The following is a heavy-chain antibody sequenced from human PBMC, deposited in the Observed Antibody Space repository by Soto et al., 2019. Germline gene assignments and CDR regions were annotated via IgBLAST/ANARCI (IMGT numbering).Heavy chain of an antibody. CDR1: GGTFSSYT. CDR3: GRPTGSGSYYPVAY. Sequence: SVKGSCNASGGTFSSYTISWVRQAPGQGLEWMGRIIPILGIANYAQKFQGRVTITADKSTSTAYMELSSLRSEDTAVYYCGRPTGSGSYYPVAYWGQGTLVTVSS. J-gene: IGHJ4*02. V-gene: IGHV1-69*02. CDR2: IIPILGIA. D-gene: IGHD3-10*01.